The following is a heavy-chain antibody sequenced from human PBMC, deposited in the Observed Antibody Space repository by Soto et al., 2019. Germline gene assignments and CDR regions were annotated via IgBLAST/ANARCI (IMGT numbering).Heavy chain of an antibody. Sequence: SVKVSCKASGGTFSSYAISWVRQAPGQGLEWMGGIIPIFGTANYAQKFQGRVTITADESTSTAYMELSSLRSEDTAVYYCARDHRSSLGTLPLNYWGQGTLVTVSS. V-gene: IGHV1-69*13. CDR1: GGTFSSYA. J-gene: IGHJ4*02. CDR3: ARDHRSSLGTLPLNY. D-gene: IGHD1-1*01. CDR2: IIPIFGTA.